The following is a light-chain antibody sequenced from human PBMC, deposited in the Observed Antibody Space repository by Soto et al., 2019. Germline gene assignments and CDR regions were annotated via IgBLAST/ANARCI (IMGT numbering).Light chain of an antibody. V-gene: IGLV3-1*01. CDR3: QVWDSLTDHVV. CDR2: QDS. J-gene: IGLJ2*01. CDR1: KLGDKY. Sequence: SYELTQPPSVSVSPGQTASITCSGAKLGDKYACWYQQKPGQSPVLVIYQDSKRPSGIPERFSGSNSGNTATLTISGTQAMDEADYYCQVWDSLTDHVVFGGGTKVTVL.